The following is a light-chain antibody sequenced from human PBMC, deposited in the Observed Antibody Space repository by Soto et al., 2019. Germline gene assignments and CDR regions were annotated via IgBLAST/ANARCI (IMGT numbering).Light chain of an antibody. J-gene: IGKJ2*01. CDR1: QSVNTTY. V-gene: IGKV3-20*01. CDR3: HHYGGSPSGT. Sequence: DIVLTQSPGTLSLSPGERATLSCRASQSVNTTYLGWYQQKPGQGPRLLIYGASSRAAGIPDRFSGRGAGTDFTLTISGLEPEDFAVYYCHHYGGSPSGTFGQGTKLEI. CDR2: GAS.